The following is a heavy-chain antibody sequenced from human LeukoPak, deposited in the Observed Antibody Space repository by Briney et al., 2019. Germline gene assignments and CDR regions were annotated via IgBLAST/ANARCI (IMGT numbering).Heavy chain of an antibody. CDR2: INHSGST. D-gene: IGHD1-1*01. Sequence: PSETLSLTCGVYGASFSGHSWSWIRQPPGKGLEWVGEINHSGSTNYNPSLKSRVTISVATSKNQFSLKLSSVTAADTAVYYCARDRGTWNDDGFDYWGQGTLVTVSS. CDR1: GASFSGHS. J-gene: IGHJ4*02. CDR3: ARDRGTWNDDGFDY. V-gene: IGHV4-34*01.